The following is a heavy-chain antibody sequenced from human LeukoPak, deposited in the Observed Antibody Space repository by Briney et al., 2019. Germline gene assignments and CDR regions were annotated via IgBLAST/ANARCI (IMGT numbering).Heavy chain of an antibody. CDR3: ARDHTSQKDPHYYDSSGYDY. V-gene: IGHV3-7*01. CDR1: GFTFSSYW. D-gene: IGHD3-22*01. J-gene: IGHJ4*02. CDR2: IKQDGSEK. Sequence: GGSLRLSCAASGFTFSSYWMSWVRQAPGKGLEWVANIKQDGSEKYYVDSVKGRFTISRDNAKNSLYLQMNSLRAEDTAVYYCARDHTSQKDPHYYDSSGYDYWGQGTLVTVSS.